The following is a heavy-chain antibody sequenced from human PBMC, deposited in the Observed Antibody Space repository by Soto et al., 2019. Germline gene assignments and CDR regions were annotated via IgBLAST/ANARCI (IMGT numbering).Heavy chain of an antibody. CDR3: ARTVRSGGSCYLDY. Sequence: SETLSLTCTVSGGSISSGGYYWSWIRQHPGKGLEWIGYIYYSGSTYYNPSLKSRVTISVDTSKNQFSLKLSSVTAADTAVYYCARTVRSGGSCYLDYWGQGTLVTVSS. CDR1: GGSISSGGYY. V-gene: IGHV4-31*03. CDR2: IYYSGST. D-gene: IGHD2-15*01. J-gene: IGHJ4*02.